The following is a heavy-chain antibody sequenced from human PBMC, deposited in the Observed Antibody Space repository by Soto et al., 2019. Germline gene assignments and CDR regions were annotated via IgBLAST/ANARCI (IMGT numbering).Heavy chain of an antibody. V-gene: IGHV1-18*01. CDR3: ARAVITFGGVIVTPSYYFDY. CDR2: ISANNGNT. CDR1: GYTFTSYG. Sequence: GASVKVSCKASGYTFTSYGISWVRQAPGQGLEWMGWISANNGNTNYAQKFQGRVTMTRNTSISTAYMELSSLRSEDTAVYYCARAVITFGGVIVTPSYYFDYWGQGTLVTVSS. D-gene: IGHD3-16*02. J-gene: IGHJ4*02.